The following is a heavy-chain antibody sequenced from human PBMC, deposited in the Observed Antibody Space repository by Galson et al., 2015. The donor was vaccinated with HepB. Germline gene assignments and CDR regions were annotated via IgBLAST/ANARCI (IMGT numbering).Heavy chain of an antibody. D-gene: IGHD3-3*01. V-gene: IGHV3-30*04. J-gene: IGHJ4*01. CDR2: ISNDGSNK. CDR1: GFTFSSFA. Sequence: SLRLSCAATGFTFSSFAIHWVRQAPGKGLEWVAAISNDGSNKYYADSVKGRFTISRDNAKNTQFLHMSSLGSEDTAVYYCAKVSWSGYSIFPLDYWGHGTLVTVSS. CDR3: AKVSWSGYSIFPLDY.